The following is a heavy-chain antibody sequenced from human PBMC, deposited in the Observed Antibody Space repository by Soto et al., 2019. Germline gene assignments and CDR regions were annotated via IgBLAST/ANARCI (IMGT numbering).Heavy chain of an antibody. J-gene: IGHJ3*02. CDR3: ASVPAYIAAAGTGAFDI. Sequence: SETLSLTCAVYGGSFSGYYWSWIRQPPGKGLEWIGEINHSGSTNYNPSLKSRVTISVDTSKNQFSLKLSSVTAADTAVYYCASVPAYIAAAGTGAFDIWGQGTMVTV. CDR2: INHSGST. CDR1: GGSFSGYY. V-gene: IGHV4-34*01. D-gene: IGHD6-13*01.